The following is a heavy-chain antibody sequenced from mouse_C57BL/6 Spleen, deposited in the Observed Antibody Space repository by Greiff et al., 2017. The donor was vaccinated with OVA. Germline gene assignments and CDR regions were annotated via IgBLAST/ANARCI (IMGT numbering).Heavy chain of an antibody. D-gene: IGHD1-2*01. CDR1: GYTFTSYW. V-gene: IGHV1-64*01. CDR2: IHPNSGST. Sequence: QVQLQQSGAELVKPGASVKLSCKASGYTFTSYWMHWVKQRPGQGLEWIGMIHPNSGSTNYNEKFKSKATLTVDKSSSTAYMQLSSLTSEDSAVYYCARSRTTAYFDYWGQGTTLTVSS. J-gene: IGHJ2*01. CDR3: ARSRTTAYFDY.